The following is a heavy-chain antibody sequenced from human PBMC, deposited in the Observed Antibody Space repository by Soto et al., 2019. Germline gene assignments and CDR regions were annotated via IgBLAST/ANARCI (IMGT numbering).Heavy chain of an antibody. CDR1: GGTFGNHA. D-gene: IGHD5-18*01. CDR3: AREAGYTYGYVFDY. V-gene: IGHV1-69*01. CDR2: IIPVLGVG. Sequence: QVQLVQSGAEVKKPGSSVRVSCKASGGTFGNHAISWVRQAPEQGLEWLGGIIPVLGVGDNAQNFQGRVTITADASTSTAYLELSSLRSEDTALYYCAREAGYTYGYVFDYWGQGTQVTVSS. J-gene: IGHJ4*02.